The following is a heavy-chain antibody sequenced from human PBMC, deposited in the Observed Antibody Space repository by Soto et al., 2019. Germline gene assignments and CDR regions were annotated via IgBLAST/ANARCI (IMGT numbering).Heavy chain of an antibody. D-gene: IGHD3-22*01. CDR3: AADPGYYYDSSGYYSPLH. V-gene: IGHV1-3*01. Sequence: ASVKVSCKASGYTFTNYAMHWVRQAPGQRLEWMGWINAGNGNTKYSQKFQGRVTITRDTSASTAYMELRSLRSEDTAVYYCAADPGYYYDSSGYYSPLHWGQGTLVTVSS. CDR2: INAGNGNT. CDR1: GYTFTNYA. J-gene: IGHJ4*02.